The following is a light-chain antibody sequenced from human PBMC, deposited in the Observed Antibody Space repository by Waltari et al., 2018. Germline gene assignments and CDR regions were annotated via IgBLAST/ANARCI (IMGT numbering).Light chain of an antibody. Sequence: SYELTQPPSVSVSPGQTASITSSGDKLGDKYACWSQQKPGQAPVLVIYQDSKRPSGIPERFSGSNSGNTATLTISGTQAMDEADYYCQAWDSSTGVFGGGTKLTVL. J-gene: IGLJ2*01. CDR3: QAWDSSTGV. CDR1: KLGDKY. CDR2: QDS. V-gene: IGLV3-1*01.